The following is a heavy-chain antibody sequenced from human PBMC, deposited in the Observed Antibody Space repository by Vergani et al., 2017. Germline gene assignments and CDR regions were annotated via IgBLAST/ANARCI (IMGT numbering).Heavy chain of an antibody. V-gene: IGHV3-11*01. J-gene: IGHJ4*02. CDR1: GFTFSDYY. D-gene: IGHD1-7*01. CDR3: AGDLLPGTLLLLDY. CDR2: ISGSGHTK. Sequence: QVQLVESGGGLVKPGGSLRLSCAASGFTFSDYYMTWIRQAPGKGLEWISYISGSGHTKYYADSVKGRFDISRDNATNSLYLQMNNLRDEDTAVYYCAGDLLPGTLLLLDYWGQGTLISVSS.